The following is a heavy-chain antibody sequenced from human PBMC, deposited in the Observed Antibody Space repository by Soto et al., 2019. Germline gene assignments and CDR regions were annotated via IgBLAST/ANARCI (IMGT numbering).Heavy chain of an antibody. V-gene: IGHV1-3*01. CDR2: INAGNGNT. CDR1: GYTFTSYA. Sequence: ASVKVSCKASGYTFTSYAMHWVRQAPGQRLEWMGWINAGNGNTKYSQKFQGRVTITRDTSASTAYMELSSLRSEDTAVYYCARDNCSSTSCHALFDYWGQGTLVTVSS. CDR3: ARDNCSSTSCHALFDY. D-gene: IGHD2-2*01. J-gene: IGHJ4*02.